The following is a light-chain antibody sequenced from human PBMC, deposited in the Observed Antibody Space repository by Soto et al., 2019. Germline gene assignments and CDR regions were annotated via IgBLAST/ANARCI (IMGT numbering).Light chain of an antibody. Sequence: DIQMTQFPSSLSASVGDRVTITCRASQGIGNYFAWYQQRPGEVPKLLIYHASTLQSGVPSRFSGSGSWTEFTLTISSLQPEDVATYYCQNYYNAAFTFGPGTKVDIE. V-gene: IGKV1-27*01. CDR1: QGIGNY. CDR3: QNYYNAAFT. J-gene: IGKJ3*01. CDR2: HAS.